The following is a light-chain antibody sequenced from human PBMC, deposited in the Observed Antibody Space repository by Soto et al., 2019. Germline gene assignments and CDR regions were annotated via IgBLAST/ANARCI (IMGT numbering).Light chain of an antibody. V-gene: IGKV1-9*01. CDR2: AAS. Sequence: DIQLTQSPSFLSASVGDRVTITCRASQGIDRYLAWYQQKPGKVPKLLIYAASTLQRGVPSRFSGSGSGTEFTLTISSLQPEDFATYYCQQLNTFPRTFGQGTKVEIK. CDR3: QQLNTFPRT. CDR1: QGIDRY. J-gene: IGKJ1*01.